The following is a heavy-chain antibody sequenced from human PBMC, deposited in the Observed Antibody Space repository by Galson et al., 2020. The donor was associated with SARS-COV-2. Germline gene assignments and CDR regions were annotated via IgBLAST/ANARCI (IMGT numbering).Heavy chain of an antibody. CDR1: GFTFSSYP. CDR3: ARGSGWYFGCFDY. V-gene: IGHV3-64*01. Sequence: GESLKISCAASGFTFSSYPMHWVRQAPGKGLEYVSAIVGNGGSTYYANSVKGRFTISRDNSKNTLYLQMGSLRAEDMAVYYCARGSGWYFGCFDYWGQGILVTVSS. J-gene: IGHJ4*02. D-gene: IGHD6-19*01. CDR2: IVGNGGST.